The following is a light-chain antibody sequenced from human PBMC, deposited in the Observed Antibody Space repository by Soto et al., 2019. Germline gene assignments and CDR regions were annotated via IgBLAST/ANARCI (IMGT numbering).Light chain of an antibody. J-gene: IGKJ1*01. V-gene: IGKV3-15*01. CDR1: QSLTTD. CDR2: RAS. CDR3: QQYSDWPWT. Sequence: EIVMTQSPATLSLSPGERATFSCRASQSLTTDLAWYQQRPGQAPRLLIYRASTRATGIPARFSGSGSGTEFTLTISSLQAEDFAVYYCQQYSDWPWTFGQGTKVEIK.